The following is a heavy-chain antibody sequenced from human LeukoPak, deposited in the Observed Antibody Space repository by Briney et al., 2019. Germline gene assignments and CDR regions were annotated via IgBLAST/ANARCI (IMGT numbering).Heavy chain of an antibody. Sequence: GGSLKLSCAASGFTFSDFAMNWVRQAPGKGLEWVSSITRVSTYIYYAESVQGRFTISRDNHKDLLYLQLNSLRGDDTGIYYCTRDCNDYGDPDAFDIWGQGTVVTVSS. CDR1: GFTFSDFA. V-gene: IGHV3-21*01. CDR3: TRDCNDYGDPDAFDI. CDR2: ITRVSTYI. D-gene: IGHD4-17*01. J-gene: IGHJ3*02.